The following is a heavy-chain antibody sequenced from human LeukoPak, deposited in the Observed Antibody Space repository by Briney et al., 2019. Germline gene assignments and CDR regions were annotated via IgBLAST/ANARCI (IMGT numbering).Heavy chain of an antibody. CDR1: GGSISSYY. CDR3: ARDSDFWSGYYYMDV. V-gene: IGHV4-59*01. D-gene: IGHD3-3*01. J-gene: IGHJ6*03. Sequence: SETLSLTCTVSGGSISSYYWSWIRQPPGKGLEWIGYICYSGSTNYNPSLKSRVTISVDTSKNQFSLKLSSVTAADTAVYYCARDSDFWSGYYYMDVWGKGTTVTVSS. CDR2: ICYSGST.